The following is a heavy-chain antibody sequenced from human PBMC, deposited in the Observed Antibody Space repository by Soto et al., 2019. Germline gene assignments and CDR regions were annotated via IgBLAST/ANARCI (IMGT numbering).Heavy chain of an antibody. CDR1: GGSISSSSYY. CDR3: ARQTADYIGSVGWFDS. CDR2: IYCSATT. D-gene: IGHD4-4*01. J-gene: IGHJ5*01. Sequence: PSETLSLTCTVSGGSISSSSYYWVWMCPTPGEGVESIVSIYCSATTYYNPSHKSRVTISVDTSNNQLSLKLRSVTAADTAVYYCARQTADYIGSVGWFDSWGQGTLVTVSS. V-gene: IGHV4-39*01.